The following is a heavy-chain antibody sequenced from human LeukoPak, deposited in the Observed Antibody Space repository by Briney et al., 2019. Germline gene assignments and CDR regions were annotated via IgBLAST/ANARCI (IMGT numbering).Heavy chain of an antibody. CDR1: GGSISSYY. J-gene: IGHJ3*02. Sequence: SSETLSLTCTVSGGSISSYYWSWIRQHPGKGLEWIGYIYYSGSTNYNPSLKSRVTISVDTSKNQFSLKLSSVTAADTAVYYCARLNWNYHAFDIWGQGTMVTVSS. V-gene: IGHV4-59*08. CDR3: ARLNWNYHAFDI. CDR2: IYYSGST. D-gene: IGHD1-7*01.